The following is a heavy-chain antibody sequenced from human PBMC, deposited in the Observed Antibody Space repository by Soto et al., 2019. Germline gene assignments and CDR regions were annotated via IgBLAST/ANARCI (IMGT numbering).Heavy chain of an antibody. CDR1: GYTFTSYG. V-gene: IGHV1-18*01. CDR2: ISAYNGNT. D-gene: IGHD2-2*01. Sequence: QVQLVQSGAEVKKPGASVKVSCKASGYTFTSYGISWVRQAPGQGLEWMGWISAYNGNTNYAQKLQGRVTMTTDTSTSTAYMELRSLRSDDTAVYYCARDTRYCSSTSCPGAWFDPWGQGTLVTVCS. J-gene: IGHJ5*02. CDR3: ARDTRYCSSTSCPGAWFDP.